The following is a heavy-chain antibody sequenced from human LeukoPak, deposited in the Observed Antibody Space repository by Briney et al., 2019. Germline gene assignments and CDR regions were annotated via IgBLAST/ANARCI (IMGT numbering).Heavy chain of an antibody. CDR3: ARVSELYDFWSGYYIYFDY. Sequence: ASVKVSCKASGYTFTGYYMHWVRQAPGQGLEWMGWINPNSGGTNYAQKFQGRVTMTRDTSISTAYMELSRLRSDDTAVYYCARVSELYDFWSGYYIYFDYWGQGTLVTVSS. J-gene: IGHJ4*02. D-gene: IGHD3-3*01. CDR2: INPNSGGT. CDR1: GYTFTGYY. V-gene: IGHV1-2*02.